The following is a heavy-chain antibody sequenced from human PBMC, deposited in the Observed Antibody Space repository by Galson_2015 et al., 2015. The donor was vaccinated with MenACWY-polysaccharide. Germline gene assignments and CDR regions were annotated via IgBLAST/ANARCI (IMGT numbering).Heavy chain of an antibody. D-gene: IGHD5-24*01. CDR1: GFTFSSYS. CDR3: ARDNYPSCTDPTCYNKGALDI. CDR2: IWSDGSKK. Sequence: SLRLSCAASGFTFSSYSMNWVRQAPGEGLEWVAAIWSDGSKKFYADSVEGRFTISRDNSMNTLYLQMDSLRADDTAVYYCARDNYPSCTDPTCYNKGALDIWGHGTVVTVSS. J-gene: IGHJ3*02. V-gene: IGHV3-33*08.